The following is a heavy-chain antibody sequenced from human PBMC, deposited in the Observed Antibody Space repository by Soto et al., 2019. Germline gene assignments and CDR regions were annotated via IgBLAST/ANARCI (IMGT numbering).Heavy chain of an antibody. CDR1: AGSISSSSYY. J-gene: IGHJ6*02. Sequence: SETLSLTCTVAAGSISSSSYYWGWIRQPPGKGLEWIGSIYYSGSTYYNPSLKSRVTISVDTSKNQFSLKLSSVTAADTAVYYCARHCSGVVVVPAAICYGMDVWGQGTTVTVSS. D-gene: IGHD2-2*02. CDR2: IYYSGST. V-gene: IGHV4-39*01. CDR3: ARHCSGVVVVPAAICYGMDV.